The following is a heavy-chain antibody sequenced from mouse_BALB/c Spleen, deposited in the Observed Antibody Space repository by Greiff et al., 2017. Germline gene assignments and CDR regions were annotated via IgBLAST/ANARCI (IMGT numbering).Heavy chain of an antibody. CDR1: GFSLTGYG. D-gene: IGHD2-14*01. CDR2: IWGDGST. V-gene: IGHV2-6-7*01. Sequence: VQVVESGPGLVAPSQSLSITCTVSGFSLTGYGVNWVRQPPGKGLEWLGMIWGDGSTDYNSALKSRLSISKDNSKSQVFLKMNSLQTDDTARYYCARGDRYDEVYAMDYWGQGASVTVSS. CDR3: ARGDRYDEVYAMDY. J-gene: IGHJ4*01.